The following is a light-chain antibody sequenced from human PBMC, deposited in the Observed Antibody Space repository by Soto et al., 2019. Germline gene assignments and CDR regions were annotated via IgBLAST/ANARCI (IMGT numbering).Light chain of an antibody. CDR1: NIGDKG. Sequence: SYELTQPPSVSVAPGQTATITCGGDNIGDKGVQWYQQRPGQAPLLVVYDDRDRPSGIPERYSGSNSGNTAALIISRVEAGDEADYYCQVWDTNTDPVIFGGGTQLTV. V-gene: IGLV3-21*02. CDR3: QVWDTNTDPVI. CDR2: DDR. J-gene: IGLJ2*01.